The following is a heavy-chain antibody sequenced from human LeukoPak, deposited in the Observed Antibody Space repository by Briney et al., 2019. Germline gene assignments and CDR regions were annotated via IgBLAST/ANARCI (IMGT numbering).Heavy chain of an antibody. CDR2: ISDSGTRT. V-gene: IGHV3-23*01. Sequence: GGSLRLSCAASGFTFSTYAMSWVRQAPGKGLEWVSAISDSGTRTHYADSVKGRLTISRDNSKNTLFLQMNSLRAEDTAVYYCARPHRHRGYSYGYGPDYWGQGTLVTVSS. CDR3: ARPHRHRGYSYGYGPDY. CDR1: GFTFSTYA. J-gene: IGHJ4*02. D-gene: IGHD5-18*01.